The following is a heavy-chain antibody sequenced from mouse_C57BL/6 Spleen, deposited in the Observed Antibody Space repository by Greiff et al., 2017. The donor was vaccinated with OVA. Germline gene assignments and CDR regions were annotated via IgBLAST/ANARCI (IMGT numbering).Heavy chain of an antibody. CDR2: ISSGGDYI. CDR3: TREETDYGSIAY. CDR1: GFTFSSYA. Sequence: EVHLVESGEGLVKPGGSLKLSCAASGFTFSSYAMSWVRQTPEKRLEWVAYISSGGDYIYYADTVKGRFTISRDNARNTLYLQMSSLKSEDTAMYYCTREETDYGSIAYWGQGTLVTVSA. V-gene: IGHV5-9-1*02. D-gene: IGHD1-1*01. J-gene: IGHJ3*01.